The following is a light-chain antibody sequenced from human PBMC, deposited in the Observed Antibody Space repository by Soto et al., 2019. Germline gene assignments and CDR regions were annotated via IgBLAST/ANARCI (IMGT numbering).Light chain of an antibody. Sequence: DIQMTQSPSTLSASVGDRVTITCRASQSISSWLAWYQQKPGKAPKLLIYKASSLESGVPPRFSGSGSGTKFTLTISSLQPDDFATYYCQQYNSYLWTFGQGTKLDI. V-gene: IGKV1-5*03. J-gene: IGKJ1*01. CDR1: QSISSW. CDR2: KAS. CDR3: QQYNSYLWT.